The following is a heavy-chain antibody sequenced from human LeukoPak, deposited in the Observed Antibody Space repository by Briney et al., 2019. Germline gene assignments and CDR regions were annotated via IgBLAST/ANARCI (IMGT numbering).Heavy chain of an antibody. CDR3: ARMKDSSSWYFDL. Sequence: SETLSLTCTVSGGSISSYYWSWIRQPPGKGLEWIGYIYYSGSTNYNPSLKSRVTISVDTSKNQFSLKLNSVTAADTAVYYRARMKDSSSWYFDLWGRGTLVTVSS. D-gene: IGHD3-22*01. CDR2: IYYSGST. V-gene: IGHV4-59*01. J-gene: IGHJ2*01. CDR1: GGSISSYY.